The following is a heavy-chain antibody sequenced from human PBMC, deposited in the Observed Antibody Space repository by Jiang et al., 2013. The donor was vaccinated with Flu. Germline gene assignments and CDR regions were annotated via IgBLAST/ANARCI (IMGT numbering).Heavy chain of an antibody. J-gene: IGHJ4*02. Sequence: SGAEVKKPGASVKVSCKASGYTFTTYGISWVRQAPGQGLEWMGWISAYNGNTKYAQKFQGRVTLTTDTSTSTAYMEVRSLRSDDTAVYYCAREECSSTSCYLSVDWGQGTLVTVSS. CDR1: GYTFTTYG. CDR3: AREECSSTSCYLSVD. D-gene: IGHD2-2*01. CDR2: ISAYNGNT. V-gene: IGHV1-18*04.